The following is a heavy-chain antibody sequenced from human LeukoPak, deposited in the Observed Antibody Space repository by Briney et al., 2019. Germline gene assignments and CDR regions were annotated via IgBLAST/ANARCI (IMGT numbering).Heavy chain of an antibody. CDR2: IKSKTDGGTT. CDR1: GFTFSNAW. Sequence: GGSLGLSCAASGFTFSNAWMSWVRQAPGKGLEWVGRIKSKTDGGTTDYAAPVKGRFTISRDDSKNTLYLQMNSLKTEDTAVYYCTTDGDPGGGWFDPWGQGTLVTVSS. D-gene: IGHD2-21*02. V-gene: IGHV3-15*01. J-gene: IGHJ5*02. CDR3: TTDGDPGGGWFDP.